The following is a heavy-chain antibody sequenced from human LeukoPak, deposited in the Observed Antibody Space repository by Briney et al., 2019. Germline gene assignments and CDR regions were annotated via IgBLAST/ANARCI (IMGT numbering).Heavy chain of an antibody. Sequence: GGSLRLSCAASGFTVSSNYMSWVRQAPGKGLEWVSVIYSGGSTYYADSVKGRFTISRDNSKNTLYLQMNSLRAEDTAVYYCAVTSYDIFSSDAFDIWGQGTMVTVSS. CDR2: IYSGGST. V-gene: IGHV3-53*01. CDR3: AVTSYDIFSSDAFDI. CDR1: GFTVSSNY. D-gene: IGHD3-9*01. J-gene: IGHJ3*02.